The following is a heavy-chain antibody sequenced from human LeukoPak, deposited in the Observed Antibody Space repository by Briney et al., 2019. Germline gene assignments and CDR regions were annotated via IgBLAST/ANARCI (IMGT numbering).Heavy chain of an antibody. CDR3: AKGYDFWSGYCDY. D-gene: IGHD3-3*01. CDR2: IRYDGSNK. Sequence: GGSLRLSCAASGFTFSSYGMHWVRQAPGKGLEWVAFIRYDGSNKYYADSVKGRFTISRDNSKNTLYLQMNSLRAEDTAVYYCAKGYDFWSGYCDYWGQGTLATVSS. CDR1: GFTFSSYG. J-gene: IGHJ4*02. V-gene: IGHV3-30*02.